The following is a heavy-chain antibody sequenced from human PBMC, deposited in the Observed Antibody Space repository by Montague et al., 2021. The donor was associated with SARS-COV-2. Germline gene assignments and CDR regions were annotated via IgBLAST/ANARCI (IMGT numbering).Heavy chain of an antibody. V-gene: IGHV3-33*01. CDR2: IWYDGSNK. Sequence: SLRLSCAASGFTFSSYGTHWVRQAPGKGLEWVAVIWYDGSNKYYADSVKGRFTISRDKSKNTLYLQMNSLRAEDTAVYYCVRDYPRGDILTVYYYYMDVWGKGTTVTVSS. CDR1: GFTFSSYG. D-gene: IGHD3-9*01. CDR3: VRDYPRGDILTVYYYYMDV. J-gene: IGHJ6*03.